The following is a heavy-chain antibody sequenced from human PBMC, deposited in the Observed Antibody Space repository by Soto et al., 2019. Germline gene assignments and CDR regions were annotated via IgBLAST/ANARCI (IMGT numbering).Heavy chain of an antibody. J-gene: IGHJ6*02. V-gene: IGHV1-69*12. CDR2: IIPIFVTV. Sequence: QVQLLQSGAEVKKPGSSVRVSCEASGGTFRTYAISWVRQAPGQGLEWMGEIIPIFVTVKYAQRFQGRVTITADESTTTVYMDLRSLRSEDTAVYYCAKGAVAGTPTSYYYYGVDVWGQWTTVTVSS. CDR1: GGTFRTYA. D-gene: IGHD6-19*01. CDR3: AKGAVAGTPTSYYYYGVDV.